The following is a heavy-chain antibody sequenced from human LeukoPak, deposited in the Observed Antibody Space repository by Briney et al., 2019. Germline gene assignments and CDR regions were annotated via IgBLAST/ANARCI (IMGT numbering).Heavy chain of an antibody. CDR2: IETKTDGGTT. J-gene: IGHJ2*01. Sequence: TGGSLRLSCAVSGLTSGNAWMSWVRQAPGKGLEWVGHIETKTDGGTTEYAAPVRGRFTISRDDSKNTAYLQMNSLKSEDTAVYYCARYFDFWGRGTLVTVSS. CDR1: GLTSGNAW. CDR3: ARYFDF. V-gene: IGHV3-15*04.